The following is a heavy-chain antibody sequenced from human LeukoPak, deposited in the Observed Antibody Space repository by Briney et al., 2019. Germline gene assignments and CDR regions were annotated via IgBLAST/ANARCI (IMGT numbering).Heavy chain of an antibody. J-gene: IGHJ4*02. CDR1: GFTFSSYW. CDR3: AKDLGVIDYGGGY. CDR2: IKQDGSEK. D-gene: IGHD4-17*01. V-gene: IGHV3-7*01. Sequence: GGSLRLSCAASGFTFSSYWMSWVRQAPGKGLEWVANIKQDGSEKYYVDSVKGRFTISRDNAKNSLYLQMNSLRAEDTAVYYCAKDLGVIDYGGGYWGQGTLVTVSS.